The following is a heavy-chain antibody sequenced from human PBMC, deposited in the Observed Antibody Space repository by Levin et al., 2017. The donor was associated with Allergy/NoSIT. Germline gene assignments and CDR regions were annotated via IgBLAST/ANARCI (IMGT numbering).Heavy chain of an antibody. D-gene: IGHD2-15*01. V-gene: IGHV3-33*01. CDR1: GFSFSSYG. Sequence: AGGSLRLSCAASGFSFSSYGMHWVRQAPGKGLEWVAFMWHDGNKKYNADSVKGRFTISRDNSKNTLYLQMNSLRAEDTAVYYCARIPGSPTRWEVLGDAFDIWGQGTTVTVSP. CDR2: MWHDGNKK. J-gene: IGHJ3*02. CDR3: ARIPGSPTRWEVLGDAFDI.